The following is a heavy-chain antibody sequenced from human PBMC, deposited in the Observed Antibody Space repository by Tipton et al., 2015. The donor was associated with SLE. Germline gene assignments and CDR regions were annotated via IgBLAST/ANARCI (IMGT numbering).Heavy chain of an antibody. Sequence: SLRLSCAASGFTFTTYAMTWVRQAPGKGLEWVSAISGGGDSTYYTDSVKGRFTISRDNSKNTLYLQTNSLRAEDTAVYYCARVQPPLIAALGTDYWGQGTLVTVSS. J-gene: IGHJ4*02. CDR1: GFTFTTYA. CDR3: ARVQPPLIAALGTDY. V-gene: IGHV3-23*01. CDR2: ISGGGDST. D-gene: IGHD6-25*01.